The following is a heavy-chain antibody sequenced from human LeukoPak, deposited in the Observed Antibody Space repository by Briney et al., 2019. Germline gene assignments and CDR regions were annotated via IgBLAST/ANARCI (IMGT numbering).Heavy chain of an antibody. CDR2: INPNSGGT. D-gene: IGHD2/OR15-2a*01. J-gene: IGHJ6*03. CDR1: GYTFIDYY. V-gene: IGHV1-2*02. CDR3: ARGFLYYYYYMDV. Sequence: ASVKVSCKASGYTFIDYYMHWVRQAPGQGLEWMGWINPNSGGTNYAQKFQGRVTMTRDTSISTAYMELSRLRSDDTAVYYCARGFLYYYYYMDVWDKGTTVTISS.